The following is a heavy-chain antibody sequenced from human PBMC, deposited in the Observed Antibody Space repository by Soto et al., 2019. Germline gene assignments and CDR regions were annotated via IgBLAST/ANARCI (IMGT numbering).Heavy chain of an antibody. CDR3: ARMRSGSTPHTRGGKYYYMDV. V-gene: IGHV4-34*01. D-gene: IGHD5-12*01. CDR1: GGSFSGYY. CDR2: INHSGST. Sequence: SETLSLTCAVYGGSFSGYYWSWIRQPPGKGLEWIGEINHSGSTNYNPSLKSRVTISVDTSKNQFSLKLSSVTAADTAVYYCARMRSGSTPHTRGGKYYYMDVWGKGTTVTVSS. J-gene: IGHJ6*03.